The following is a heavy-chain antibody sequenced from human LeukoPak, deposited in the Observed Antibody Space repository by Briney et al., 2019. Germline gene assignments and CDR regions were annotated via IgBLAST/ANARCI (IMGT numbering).Heavy chain of an antibody. CDR2: INWNGGRT. D-gene: IGHD3-22*01. V-gene: IGHV3-20*04. J-gene: IGHJ4*02. CDR1: GFTFSSYG. Sequence: GGTLRLSCAASGFTFSSYGMSWVRQAPGKGLEWVSGINWNGGRTGYADSMKGRFIISRDNAKNSLYLQVNSLRAEDTALYYCARNFGGGDSSGPYYWGQGTLVTVSS. CDR3: ARNFGGGDSSGPYY.